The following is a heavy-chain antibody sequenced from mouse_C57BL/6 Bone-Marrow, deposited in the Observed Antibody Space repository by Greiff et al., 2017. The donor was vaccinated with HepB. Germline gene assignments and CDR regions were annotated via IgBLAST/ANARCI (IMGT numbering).Heavy chain of an antibody. V-gene: IGHV1-18*01. D-gene: IGHD1-3*01. CDR3: GRWKVNFYYFDY. CDR1: GYTFTDYN. J-gene: IGHJ2*01. Sequence: EVKLVESGPELVKPGASVKIPCKASGYTFTDYNMDWVKQSHGKSLEWIGDINPNNGGTIYNQKFKGKATLTVDKSSSTAYMELRSLTSEDTAVYYWGRWKVNFYYFDYWGQGTTLTVSS. CDR2: INPNNGGT.